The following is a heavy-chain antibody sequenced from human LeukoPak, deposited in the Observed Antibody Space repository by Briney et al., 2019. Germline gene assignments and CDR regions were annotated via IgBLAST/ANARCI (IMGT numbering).Heavy chain of an antibody. V-gene: IGHV4-39*01. CDR2: IYYSGST. Sequence: SETLSLTCTDSGDSIISSNYYWVWIRQPPGKGLEWIGTIYYSGSTFYSPSLKSRITISVDTSKNQFSLKLSSVTAADTAVYYCARLLVPGWFDPWGQGTLVTVSS. J-gene: IGHJ5*02. CDR3: ARLLVPGWFDP. D-gene: IGHD2-2*01. CDR1: GDSIISSNYY.